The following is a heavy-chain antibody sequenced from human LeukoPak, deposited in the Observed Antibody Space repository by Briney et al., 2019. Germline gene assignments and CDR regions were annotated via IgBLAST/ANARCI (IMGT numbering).Heavy chain of an antibody. CDR2: MNPNSGNT. J-gene: IGHJ4*02. Sequence: ASVKVSCKASGYTFTSYDINWVRQATGQGLEWMGWMNPNSGNTGYAQKFQGRVTMTTDTSTSTAYMELRSLRSDDTAVYYCARDRHSSGWYGLGYWGQGTLVTVSS. D-gene: IGHD6-19*01. V-gene: IGHV1-8*01. CDR3: ARDRHSSGWYGLGY. CDR1: GYTFTSYD.